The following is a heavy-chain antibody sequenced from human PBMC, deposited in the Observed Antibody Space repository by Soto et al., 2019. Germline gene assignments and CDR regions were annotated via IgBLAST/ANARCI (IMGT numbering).Heavy chain of an antibody. CDR1: GGTFSSYA. CDR2: IIPIFGTA. CDR3: ARDGEPYYYDSSGYS. V-gene: IGHV1-69*13. D-gene: IGHD3-22*01. Sequence: ASVKVSCKASGGTFSSYAISWVRQAPGQGLEWMGGIIPIFGTANYAQKFQGRVTITADESTSTAYMELSSLRSEDTAVYYCARDGEPYYYDSSGYSWGQGTLVTVSS. J-gene: IGHJ5*02.